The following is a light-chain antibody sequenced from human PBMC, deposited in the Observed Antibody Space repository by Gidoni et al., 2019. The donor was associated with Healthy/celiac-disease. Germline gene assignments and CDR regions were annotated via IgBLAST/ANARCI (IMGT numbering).Light chain of an antibody. CDR2: GAS. J-gene: IGKJ2*01. V-gene: IGKV3-15*01. Sequence: EIVMTQSPATLSVSPGERATLSCRASQSVSSNLAWYQQKPGQAPRLLIYGASTRATGIPARFSGSGSGTEFTLTISSLQSEDSAVYYCQQYNNWPYTFXXXTKLEIK. CDR3: QQYNNWPYT. CDR1: QSVSSN.